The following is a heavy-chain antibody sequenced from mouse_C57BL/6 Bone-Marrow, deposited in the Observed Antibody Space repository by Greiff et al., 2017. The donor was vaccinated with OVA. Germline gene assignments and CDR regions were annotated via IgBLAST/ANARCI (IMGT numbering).Heavy chain of an antibody. D-gene: IGHD4-1*01. Sequence: QVQLQQSGAELARPGASVKLSCKASGYTFTSYGISWVKQRTGQGLEWIGEIYPRSGNTYYNEKFKGKATLTADKYSSTAYMELRSLTSEDSAVDFCAGANWDAWFAYWGQGTLVTVSA. CDR1: GYTFTSYG. J-gene: IGHJ3*01. CDR3: AGANWDAWFAY. V-gene: IGHV1-81*01. CDR2: IYPRSGNT.